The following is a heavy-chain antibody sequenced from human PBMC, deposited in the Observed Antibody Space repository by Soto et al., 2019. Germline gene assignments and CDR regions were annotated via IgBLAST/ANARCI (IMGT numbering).Heavy chain of an antibody. D-gene: IGHD2-8*01. J-gene: IGHJ5*02. CDR3: ASIPNERGGWFDP. Sequence: QVQLVQSGAEVKNPGASVKVSCKASGYTFTSYGVSWVRQAPGQGLEWMGWISGYNGNTKYTQKLQGRVTMTTDTSTSTAYMELGGLRSDDTAVYFCASIPNERGGWFDPWGQGTQNTVSS. CDR1: GYTFTSYG. CDR2: ISGYNGNT. V-gene: IGHV1-18*01.